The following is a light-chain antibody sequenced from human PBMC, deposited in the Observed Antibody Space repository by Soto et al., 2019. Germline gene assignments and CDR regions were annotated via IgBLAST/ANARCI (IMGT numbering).Light chain of an antibody. J-gene: IGLJ3*02. Sequence: QSVLTQPPSVSGAPGQRVTISCTGSSSNIGAGYDVHWYQQLPGTAPKLLIYINSNRPSGVPDRFSGSKSGTSASLAITELQAEDEADYYCQSFDSSLSGFVLFGGGTKLTVL. V-gene: IGLV1-40*01. CDR2: INS. CDR1: SSNIGAGYD. CDR3: QSFDSSLSGFVL.